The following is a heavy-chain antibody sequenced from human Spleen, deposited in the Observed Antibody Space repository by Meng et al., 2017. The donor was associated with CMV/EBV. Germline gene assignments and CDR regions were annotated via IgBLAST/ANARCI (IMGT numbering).Heavy chain of an antibody. CDR1: NLSSYA. CDR2: TSFDGSKK. CDR3: ARNLPRYDSSGSYFQGDY. Sequence: NLSSYAIHWVRQAAGKGMEWVADTSFDGSKKYYADSVKGRFTISRDNSKNTLYLQMNSLRTEDTALYHCARNLPRYDSSGSYFQGDYWGQGTLVTVSS. V-gene: IGHV3-30*04. D-gene: IGHD3-22*01. J-gene: IGHJ4*02.